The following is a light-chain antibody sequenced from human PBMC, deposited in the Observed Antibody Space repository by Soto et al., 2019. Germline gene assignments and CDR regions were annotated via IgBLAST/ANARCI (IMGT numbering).Light chain of an antibody. CDR1: SSDVGGYNY. Sequence: QSALTQPPSASGSPGQSVTISCTGTSSDVGGYNYVSWYQQHPGKAPKLMIYEVSKRPSGVPDRFSGSKSGNTASLTVSGLQAEDAADYYCSSYAGSLYVFGTGTKVTVL. CDR3: SSYAGSLYV. CDR2: EVS. V-gene: IGLV2-8*01. J-gene: IGLJ1*01.